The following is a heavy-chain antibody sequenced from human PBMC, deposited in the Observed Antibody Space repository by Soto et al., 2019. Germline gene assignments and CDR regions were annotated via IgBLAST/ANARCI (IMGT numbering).Heavy chain of an antibody. V-gene: IGHV4-59*01. J-gene: IGHJ6*02. CDR2: IYHSGNT. D-gene: IGHD3-3*01. CDR1: GGSISSYY. CDR3: ARDRTISGGTDTLYYGMDV. Sequence: PSETLSLTCTVSGGSISSYYWSWIRQPPGMRLEWIGYIYHSGNTNYNPSLKSRVTLSADTSKNQFFLKLSSVTAADTAVYYCARDRTISGGTDTLYYGMDVWGQGTTVTVSS.